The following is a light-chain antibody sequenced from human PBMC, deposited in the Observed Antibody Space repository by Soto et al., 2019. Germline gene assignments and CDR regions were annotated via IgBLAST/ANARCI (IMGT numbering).Light chain of an antibody. CDR1: QSISNW. J-gene: IGKJ1*01. CDR3: QQYNGYSRT. Sequence: DIPMTQSPSTLSASVGDRVTITCRASQSISNWLAWYQQRPGTAPKLLIVDASSLESGVPSRFSGSGSGTEFTLTISSPQPDDFATYYCQQYNGYSRTFGQGTKVEVK. CDR2: DAS. V-gene: IGKV1-5*01.